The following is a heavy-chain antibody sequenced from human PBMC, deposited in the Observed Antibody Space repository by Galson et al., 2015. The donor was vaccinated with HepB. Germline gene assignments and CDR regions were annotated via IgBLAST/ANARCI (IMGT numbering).Heavy chain of an antibody. V-gene: IGHV3-30*03. D-gene: IGHD6-6*01. CDR1: GFTFSSYG. J-gene: IGHJ4*02. Sequence: SLRLSCAASGFTFSSYGMHWVRQAPGKGLEWVAVISYDGSNKYYADSVKGRFTISRDNSKNTLYLQMNSLRAEDTAVYYCATPIEYSSSWTTFDYWGQGTLVTVSS. CDR2: ISYDGSNK. CDR3: ATPIEYSSSWTTFDY.